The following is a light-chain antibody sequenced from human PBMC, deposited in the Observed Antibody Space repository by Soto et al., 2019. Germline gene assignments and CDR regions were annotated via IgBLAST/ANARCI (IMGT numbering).Light chain of an antibody. V-gene: IGKV1-5*03. Sequence: DIQMTQSPSTLSGSVGDRVTITCRASQTIRSWLAWYQQKPGKAPKLLIYNASTLKSGVPPRFSGSGSGTEFTLTISSLQPDDFATYYCQHYNSYSEAFGQGTKVEL. CDR2: NAS. CDR1: QTIRSW. CDR3: QHYNSYSEA. J-gene: IGKJ1*01.